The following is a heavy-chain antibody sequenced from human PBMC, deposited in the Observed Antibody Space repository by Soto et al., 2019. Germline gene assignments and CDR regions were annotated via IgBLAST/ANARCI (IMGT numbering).Heavy chain of an antibody. Sequence: SVKVSCKASGGTFSSYAISWVRQAPGQGLEWMGGIIPIFGTANYAQKFQGRVTITADESTSTAYMELSSLRYEDTAVYYCARADNPYDAFDIWGQGTMVTVSS. V-gene: IGHV1-69*13. J-gene: IGHJ3*02. CDR1: GGTFSSYA. CDR3: ARADNPYDAFDI. CDR2: IIPIFGTA. D-gene: IGHD3-9*01.